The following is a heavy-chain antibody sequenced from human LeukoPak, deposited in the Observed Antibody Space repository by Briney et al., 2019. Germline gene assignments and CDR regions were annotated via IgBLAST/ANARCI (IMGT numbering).Heavy chain of an antibody. CDR2: INPNSGGT. V-gene: IGHV1-2*02. D-gene: IGHD1-14*01. J-gene: IGHJ6*03. Sequence: ASVKVSCKASGYTFTGYYMHWVRQAPGQGLEWMGWINPNSGGTNYAQKFQGRVTMTRDTSISTAYMELSRLRSDDTAVYYCARGTGRAPYYYYMDVWGKGTTVTVSS. CDR1: GYTFTGYY. CDR3: ARGTGRAPYYYYMDV.